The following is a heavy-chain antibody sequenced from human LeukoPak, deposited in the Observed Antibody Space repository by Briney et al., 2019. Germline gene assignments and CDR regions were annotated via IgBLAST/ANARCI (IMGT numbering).Heavy chain of an antibody. V-gene: IGHV3-23*01. J-gene: IGHJ4*02. CDR1: GLTFSSYV. Sequence: VGSLSLPRAASGLTFSSYVMSWVRQAAGKEVEWVSAISGSGGSTYYAASVKGRFTISRDNSKNTLYLQMNSLRAEDTAVYYCAKDRGGYHGYFDYWGQETLVTVSS. CDR3: AKDRGGYHGYFDY. D-gene: IGHD5-18*01. CDR2: ISGSGGST.